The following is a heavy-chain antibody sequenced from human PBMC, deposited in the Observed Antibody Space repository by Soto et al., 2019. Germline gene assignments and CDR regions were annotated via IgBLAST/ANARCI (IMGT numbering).Heavy chain of an antibody. Sequence: QVQLQESGPGLVKPSETLSLTCTVSGGSFSSYYWNWIRQPPGKGLEWVGSISYSGSTNYNPSLMIRVTISLDTPKNQFSLKLTAVTAADTAVYYCAREYSRSFNYYGMDAWGQGTTVTVSS. J-gene: IGHJ6*02. D-gene: IGHD6-6*01. V-gene: IGHV4-59*01. CDR2: ISYSGST. CDR1: GGSFSSYY. CDR3: AREYSRSFNYYGMDA.